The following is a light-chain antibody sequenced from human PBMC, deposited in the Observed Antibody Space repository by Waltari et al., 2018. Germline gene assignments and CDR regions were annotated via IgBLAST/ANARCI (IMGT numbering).Light chain of an antibody. V-gene: IGLV2-14*01. J-gene: IGLJ3*02. CDR3: SSYTSSSTWV. CDR1: SSDIGVYNY. CDR2: EVS. Sequence: QSALTQPASVSGSPGQSISISCTGTSSDIGVYNYVSWYQKHPGKAPKLMIYEVSNRPSGVSKRFSGSKSDNTASLTISGLQAEDEADYYCSSYTSSSTWVFGGGTKLTVL.